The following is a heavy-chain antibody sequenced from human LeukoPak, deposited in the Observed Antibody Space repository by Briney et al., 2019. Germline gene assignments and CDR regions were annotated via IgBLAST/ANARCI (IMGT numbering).Heavy chain of an antibody. Sequence: GESLQISCKGSGYSFINYWIGWVRQMPGKGLEWMAIIYPGDSDTKYSPSFQGQVTISADKSITTAFPQWSSLKASDTAMYYCAILSSGWYYFDYWGQGTPVTVSS. J-gene: IGHJ4*02. CDR2: IYPGDSDT. CDR1: GYSFINYW. V-gene: IGHV5-51*01. CDR3: AILSSGWYYFDY. D-gene: IGHD6-19*01.